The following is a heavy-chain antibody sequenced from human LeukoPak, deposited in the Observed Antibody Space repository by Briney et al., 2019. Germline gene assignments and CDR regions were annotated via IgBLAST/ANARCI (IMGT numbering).Heavy chain of an antibody. Sequence: GGSLRLSCAASGFTFSSYVMTWVRQAPGKGLEWVSAISGSGGLTYYADSVKGRFTISRDSSKNTLYLQMNSLRAEDTAVYYCAKDDYYGSGSYLYDYWGQGTLVTVSS. V-gene: IGHV3-23*01. CDR2: ISGSGGLT. D-gene: IGHD3-10*01. J-gene: IGHJ4*02. CDR3: AKDDYYGSGSYLYDY. CDR1: GFTFSSYV.